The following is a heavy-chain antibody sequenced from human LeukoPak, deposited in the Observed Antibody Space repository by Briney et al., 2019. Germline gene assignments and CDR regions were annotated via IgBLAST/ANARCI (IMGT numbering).Heavy chain of an antibody. CDR2: ISSSSSTI. Sequence: GGSLRLSCAASGFTFSSYRMNWVRQAPGKGLEWVSYISSSSSTIYYADSVKGRLTISRDNAKNSLYLQMNSLRDEDTAVYYCASYDFWSGYYTPTSRYGMDVWGQGTTVTVSS. V-gene: IGHV3-48*02. J-gene: IGHJ6*02. CDR3: ASYDFWSGYYTPTSRYGMDV. D-gene: IGHD3-3*01. CDR1: GFTFSSYR.